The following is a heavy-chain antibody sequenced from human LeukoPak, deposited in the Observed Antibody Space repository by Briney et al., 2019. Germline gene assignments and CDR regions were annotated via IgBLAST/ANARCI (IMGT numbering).Heavy chain of an antibody. V-gene: IGHV3-30*18. J-gene: IGHJ4*02. CDR1: GFTFSSYG. Sequence: GGSLRLSCAASGFTFSSYGMHWVRQAPGKGLEWVAVISYDGTNKYCADSVKGRFTISRDNSKNTLYLQMNSLRAEDTAVYYCAKDSMVYSSSPGLGYWGQGTLVTVSS. CDR2: ISYDGTNK. D-gene: IGHD6-6*01. CDR3: AKDSMVYSSSPGLGY.